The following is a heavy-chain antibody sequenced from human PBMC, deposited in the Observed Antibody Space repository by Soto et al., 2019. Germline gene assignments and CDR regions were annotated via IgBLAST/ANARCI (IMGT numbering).Heavy chain of an antibody. V-gene: IGHV6-1*01. J-gene: IGHJ4*02. Sequence: PSQTLSLTCAISGDSVSSSSVTWNWIRQSPSRGLEWLGRTYYRSKWYNDYAESVKSRITINPDTSKNQFSLHLNSVTPEDTAVYYCARLIGTSWLEYWGRGTLVTVSS. D-gene: IGHD6-13*01. CDR3: ARLIGTSWLEY. CDR1: GDSVSSSSVT. CDR2: TYYRSKWYN.